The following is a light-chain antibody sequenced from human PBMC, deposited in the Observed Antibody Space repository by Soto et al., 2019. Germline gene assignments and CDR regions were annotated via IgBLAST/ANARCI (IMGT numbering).Light chain of an antibody. CDR2: GVS. CDR3: QQRSNWPPN. CDR1: QSVSSN. V-gene: IGKV3-11*01. Sequence: EIVMTQSPATLSVSPGERATLSCRASQSVSSNFAWYQQKPGQAPRLLIYGVSSRATGIPDRFSGSGSGTDFTLTISSLEPEDFAVYYCQQRSNWPPNFGQGTRLEIK. J-gene: IGKJ5*01.